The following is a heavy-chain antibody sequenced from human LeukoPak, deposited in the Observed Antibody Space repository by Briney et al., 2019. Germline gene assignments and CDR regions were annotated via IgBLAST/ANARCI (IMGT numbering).Heavy chain of an antibody. D-gene: IGHD6-19*01. CDR1: GFTFSNYN. Sequence: GGSLRLSCAASGFTFSNYNMNWVRQTPGKGLEWVSSITRDSIYTFYADSVKGRFTISRDDAKNSLSLQMNSLRAEDTAVYYCARDYPLRGGSGWCWGQGTLVTVSS. CDR3: ARDYPLRGGSGWC. CDR2: ITRDSIYT. V-gene: IGHV3-21*01. J-gene: IGHJ4*02.